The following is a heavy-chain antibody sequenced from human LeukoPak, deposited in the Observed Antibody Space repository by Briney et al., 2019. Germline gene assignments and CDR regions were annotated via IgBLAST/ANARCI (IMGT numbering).Heavy chain of an antibody. Sequence: AASVKVSCKASGGTFSNYVLSWVRQAPGQGLEWMGWISGYNDNTNYAQKLQGRVTMTTDTSTSTAYMELRSLRSDDTAVYYCARGGSGSVSAFDIWGQGTMVTVSS. D-gene: IGHD3-10*01. CDR1: GGTFSNYV. CDR2: ISGYNDNT. J-gene: IGHJ3*02. CDR3: ARGGSGSVSAFDI. V-gene: IGHV1-18*01.